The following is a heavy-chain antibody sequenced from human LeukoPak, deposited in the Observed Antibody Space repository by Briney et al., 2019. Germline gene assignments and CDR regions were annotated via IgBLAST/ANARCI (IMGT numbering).Heavy chain of an antibody. D-gene: IGHD2/OR15-2a*01. CDR1: VFTFSSYS. CDR3: AREVYCSPTTCYYFDY. J-gene: IGHJ4*02. CDR2: ISDSSRYI. Sequence: GGCLRLSCAASVFTFSSYSMNWVREAPGKGLEWVSAISDSSRYIFYADSVKGRFTISRDNAKNPLYLQTNSLRAEDTAVYYCAREVYCSPTTCYYFDYWGLGTLVTVSS. V-gene: IGHV3-21*01.